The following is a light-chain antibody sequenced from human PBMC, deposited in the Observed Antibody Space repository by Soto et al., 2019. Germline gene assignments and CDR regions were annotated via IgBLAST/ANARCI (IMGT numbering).Light chain of an antibody. CDR2: WAT. V-gene: IGKV4-1*01. CDR3: QQFYGSPWT. Sequence: DIVMTQSPESLAVSLGERATINCRSSQSLVHKTNYKNYLAWYQQKPGQPPKVLIYWATTRESGVPDRFSGSGSGTDFTLTISGLQTEDVAVYYCQQFYGSPWTFGQGTKVDIK. J-gene: IGKJ1*01. CDR1: QSLVHKTNYKNY.